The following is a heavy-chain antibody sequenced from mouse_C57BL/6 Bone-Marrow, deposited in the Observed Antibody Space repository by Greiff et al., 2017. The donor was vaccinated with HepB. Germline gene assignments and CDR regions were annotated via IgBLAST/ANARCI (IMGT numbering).Heavy chain of an antibody. CDR2: IDPSDSET. CDR1: GYTFTSYW. D-gene: IGHD3-2*02. J-gene: IGHJ3*01. V-gene: IGHV1-52*01. Sequence: QVQLQQPGAELVRPGSSVKLSCKASGYTFTSYWMHWVKQRPIQGLEWIGNIDPSDSETHYNQKFKDKATLTVDKSSSTAYMQLSSLTSEDSAFYYCARPALDSSGYRGFAYWGQGTLVTVSA. CDR3: ARPALDSSGYRGFAY.